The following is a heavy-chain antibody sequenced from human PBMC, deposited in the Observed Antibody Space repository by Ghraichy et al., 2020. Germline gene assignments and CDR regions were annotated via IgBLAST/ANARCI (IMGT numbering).Heavy chain of an antibody. CDR3: AKDYCPAAAGTCYYFDY. J-gene: IGHJ4*02. D-gene: IGHD6-13*01. CDR2: ISGSGGST. Sequence: GSLRLSCAASGFTFSSYAMSWVRQAPGKGLEWVSAISGSGGSTYYADSVKGRFTISRDNSKNTLYLQMNSLRAEDTAVYYCAKDYCPAAAGTCYYFDYWGQGTLVTVSS. CDR1: GFTFSSYA. V-gene: IGHV3-23*01.